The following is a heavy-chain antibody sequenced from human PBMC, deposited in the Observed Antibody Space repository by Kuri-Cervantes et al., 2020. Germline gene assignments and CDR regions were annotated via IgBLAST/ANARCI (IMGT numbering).Heavy chain of an antibody. CDR1: GFTFSSYA. V-gene: IGHV3-30-3*01. J-gene: IGHJ4*02. CDR3: ARSLHDYAPNFDY. Sequence: GESLKISCAASGFTFSSYAMSWVRQAPGKGLEWVAVISYDGSNKYYADSVKGRFTISRDNSKNTLYLQMNSLRAEDTAVYYCARSLHDYAPNFDYWGQGTLVTVSS. CDR2: ISYDGSNK. D-gene: IGHD4-17*01.